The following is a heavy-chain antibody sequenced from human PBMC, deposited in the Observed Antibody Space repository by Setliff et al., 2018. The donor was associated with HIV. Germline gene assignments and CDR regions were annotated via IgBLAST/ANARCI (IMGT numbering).Heavy chain of an antibody. V-gene: IGHV4-4*09. Sequence: PSETLSLTCTVSGDYISTYYWSWIRQPPGKGLEWIGYLYISGRTSYNPSLKSRVTISVDTSKNQFSLKLSSVTAADTAIYYCSRSPKGRYGDYVYAFAIWGHGTMVTVSS. CDR2: LYISGRT. J-gene: IGHJ3*02. D-gene: IGHD4-17*01. CDR3: SRSPKGRYGDYVYAFAI. CDR1: GDYISTYY.